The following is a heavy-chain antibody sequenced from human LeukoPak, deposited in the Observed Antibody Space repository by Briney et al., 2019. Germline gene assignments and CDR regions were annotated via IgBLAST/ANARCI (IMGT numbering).Heavy chain of an antibody. D-gene: IGHD2-2*01. CDR1: GFTFSTYG. CDR2: IWYDGSIK. CDR3: ARGGAVVPAAMDY. V-gene: IGHV3-33*01. Sequence: GGSLRLSCAASGFTFSTYGMHWVRQAPGKGLEWVAVIWYDGSIKYYVDSVKGRFTISRDNSKNTLYLQMGSLRAEDIAVYHCARGGAVVPAAMDYWGQGTLVTVSS. J-gene: IGHJ4*02.